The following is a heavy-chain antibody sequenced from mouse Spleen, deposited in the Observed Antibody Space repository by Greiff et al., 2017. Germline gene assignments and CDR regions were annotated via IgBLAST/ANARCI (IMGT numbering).Heavy chain of an antibody. CDR2: ISSGGGNT. J-gene: IGHJ3*01. V-gene: IGHV5-9-3*01. Sequence: EVQLVESGGGLVKLGGSLKLSCAASGFTFSSYAMSWVRQTPEKRLEWVATISSGGGNTYYPDSVKGRFTISRDNAKNTLYLQMSSLKSEDTAMYYCARHPDYDGSPWFAYWGQGTLVTVSA. CDR3: ARHPDYDGSPWFAY. CDR1: GFTFSSYA. D-gene: IGHD1-1*01.